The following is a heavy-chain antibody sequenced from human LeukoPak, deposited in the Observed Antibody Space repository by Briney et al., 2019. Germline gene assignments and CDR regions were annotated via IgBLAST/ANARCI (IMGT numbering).Heavy chain of an antibody. V-gene: IGHV3-30*18. Sequence: PGGSLRLSCAASGFTFSSYGMHWVRQAPGKGLEWVAVISYDGSNKYYADSVKGRFTISRDNSKNTLYLQMNSLRAEDTAVYYCAKVRRSFSGELLATGYDYWGQGTLVTVSS. CDR1: GFTFSSYG. CDR3: AKVRRSFSGELLATGYDY. D-gene: IGHD3-10*01. CDR2: ISYDGSNK. J-gene: IGHJ4*02.